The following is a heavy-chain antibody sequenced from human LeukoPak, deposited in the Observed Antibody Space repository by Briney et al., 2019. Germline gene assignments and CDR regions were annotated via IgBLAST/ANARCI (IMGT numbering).Heavy chain of an antibody. CDR1: GYTFTGYY. Sequence: ASVKVSCKASGYTFTGYYLHWVRQAPGQGLEWMGWINPNNGVTNYAQNFQGRVTMTRDTSISTAYMELSRLRSDDTAVYYCANIAAAGTDFDYWGQGTLVTVSS. D-gene: IGHD6-13*01. CDR3: ANIAAAGTDFDY. V-gene: IGHV1-2*02. J-gene: IGHJ4*02. CDR2: INPNNGVT.